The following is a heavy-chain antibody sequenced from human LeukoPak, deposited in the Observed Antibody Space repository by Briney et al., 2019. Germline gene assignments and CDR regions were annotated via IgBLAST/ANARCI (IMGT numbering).Heavy chain of an antibody. CDR1: GFTFDDYG. CDR3: ARDRNVRYSGSYFPADY. V-gene: IGHV3-20*04. CDR2: INWNGGST. Sequence: PGGSLRLSCAASGFTFDDYGMSWVRQAPGKGLEWVSGINWNGGSTGYADSVKGRFTISRDNAKNSLYLQMNSLRAEDTAVYYCARDRNVRYSGSYFPADYWGQGTLVTVSS. J-gene: IGHJ4*02. D-gene: IGHD1-26*01.